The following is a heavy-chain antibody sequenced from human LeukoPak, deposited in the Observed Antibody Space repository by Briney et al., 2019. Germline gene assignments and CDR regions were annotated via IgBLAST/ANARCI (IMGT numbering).Heavy chain of an antibody. J-gene: IGHJ4*02. Sequence: GASATVSCKASGGTFSSYAISWVRQAPGQGLEWMGGIIPIFGTANYAQKFQGRVTITADESTCTAYMELSSLRSEDTAVYYCARVNPRYYGSGSYYNTAPDYWGQGTLVTVSS. D-gene: IGHD3-10*01. CDR3: ARVNPRYYGSGSYYNTAPDY. V-gene: IGHV1-69*13. CDR1: GGTFSSYA. CDR2: IIPIFGTA.